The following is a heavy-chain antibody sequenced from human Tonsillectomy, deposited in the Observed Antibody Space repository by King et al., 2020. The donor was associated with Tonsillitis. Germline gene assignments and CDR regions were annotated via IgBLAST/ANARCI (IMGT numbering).Heavy chain of an antibody. J-gene: IGHJ3*02. CDR2: IKWDGXLE. CDR1: GFSFSSYW. CDR3: ARDMTPSDSNIYYDAFDI. D-gene: IGHD3-22*01. Sequence: EVQLVESGGGLVQPGGSLRLSCAGSGFSFSSYWMTWVRQAPGKGLEWVANIKWDGXLEHYVDSVKGRFTVSRDNAKNSLYLQMNSLGAEDTAVYYCARDMTPSDSNIYYDAFDIWGQGTMVTVSS. V-gene: IGHV3-7*03.